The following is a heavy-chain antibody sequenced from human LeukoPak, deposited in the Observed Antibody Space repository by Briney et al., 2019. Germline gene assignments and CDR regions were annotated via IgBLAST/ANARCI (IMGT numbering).Heavy chain of an antibody. V-gene: IGHV1-24*01. J-gene: IGHJ4*02. CDR2: FDPEDGET. Sequence: GASVKVSCKVSGYTLTELSMHWVRQAPGKGLEWMGGFDPEDGETIYAQKFQGRVTMTEDTSTDTAYMELSSLRSEDTAVYYCATRPLTTVTYYFDYWGREPWSPSPQ. CDR1: GYTLTELS. CDR3: ATRPLTTVTYYFDY. D-gene: IGHD4-17*01.